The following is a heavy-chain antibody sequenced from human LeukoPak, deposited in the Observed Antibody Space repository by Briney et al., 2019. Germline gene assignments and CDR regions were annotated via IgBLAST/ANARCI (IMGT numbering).Heavy chain of an antibody. Sequence: SETLSLTCTVSGGSISSYYWSWIRQPPGKGLEWIGSIYYSGSTYYNPSLKSRVTISVDTSKNQFSLKLSSVTAADTAVYYCARELATVTDYWGQGALVTVSS. CDR2: IYYSGST. CDR3: ARELATVTDY. J-gene: IGHJ4*02. D-gene: IGHD4-17*01. V-gene: IGHV4-59*12. CDR1: GGSISSYY.